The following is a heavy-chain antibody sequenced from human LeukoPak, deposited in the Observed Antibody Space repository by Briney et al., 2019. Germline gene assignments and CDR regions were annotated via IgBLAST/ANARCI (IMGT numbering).Heavy chain of an antibody. CDR1: GFTFSSYG. J-gene: IGHJ3*02. CDR3: AKSATLMYAFDI. CDR2: ISGSGGST. V-gene: IGHV3-23*01. Sequence: GGSLRLSCAASGFTFSSYGMSWVRQAPGKGLEWVSAISGSGGSTYYADSVKGRFTISRDDSKNTLYLQMNSLRAEDTAVYYCAKSATLMYAFDIWGQGTMVTVSS. D-gene: IGHD2-8*01.